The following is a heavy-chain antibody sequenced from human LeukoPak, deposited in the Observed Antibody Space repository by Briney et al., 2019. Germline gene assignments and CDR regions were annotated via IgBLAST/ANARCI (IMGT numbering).Heavy chain of an antibody. CDR3: ARGPWGFDY. Sequence: SETLSLTCTVSGGSISSHYWSWIRQPPGKGLEWIGYIYYSGSTNYNPSLKSRVTISVDTSKNQFSLKLSSVTAADTAVYYCARGPWGFDYWGQGTLVTVSS. D-gene: IGHD1-26*01. J-gene: IGHJ4*02. CDR1: GGSISSHY. CDR2: IYYSGST. V-gene: IGHV4-59*11.